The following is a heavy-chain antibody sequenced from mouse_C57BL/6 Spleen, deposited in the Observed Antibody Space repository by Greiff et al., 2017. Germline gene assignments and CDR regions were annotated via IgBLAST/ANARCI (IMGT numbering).Heavy chain of an antibody. V-gene: IGHV1-42*01. Sequence: EVQLQQSGPELVKPGASVKISCKASGYSFTGYYLNWVKQSPEKSLEWIGEINPSTGGTTYNQQFTAKATVTVDKSYSTAYMQLKRLTAEESAVYYWAKSGVDSSGLFAYWGQGTLVTVSA. J-gene: IGHJ3*01. D-gene: IGHD3-2*02. CDR2: INPSTGGT. CDR1: GYSFTGYY. CDR3: AKSGVDSSGLFAY.